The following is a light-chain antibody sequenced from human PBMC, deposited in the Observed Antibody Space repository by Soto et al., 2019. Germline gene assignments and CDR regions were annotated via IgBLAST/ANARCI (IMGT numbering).Light chain of an antibody. CDR3: HQTAANPWT. V-gene: IGKV1-39*01. CDR2: AAS. CDR1: QNIGVY. Sequence: DIQMTQSPSSLSASVGDRLTITCLASQNIGVYLNWYQKKPGKAPELLIHAASSLQSGVPSTFSGSGSGTDFALTISSLQPEDFATYYCHQTAANPWTFAQGTKVDI. J-gene: IGKJ1*01.